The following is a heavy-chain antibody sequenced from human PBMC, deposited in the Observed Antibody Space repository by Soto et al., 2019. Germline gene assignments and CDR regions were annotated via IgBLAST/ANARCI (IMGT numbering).Heavy chain of an antibody. J-gene: IGHJ5*02. CDR3: ARRNIAAAGNLRPFDP. CDR1: GGSISSSSYY. D-gene: IGHD6-13*01. V-gene: IGHV4-39*01. CDR2: IYYSGST. Sequence: SETLSLTCTVSGGSISSSSYYWGWIRQPPGKGLEWIGSIYYSGSTYYNPSLKSRVTISVDTSKNQFSLKLSSVTAADTAAYYCARRNIAAAGNLRPFDPWGQGTLVTVSS.